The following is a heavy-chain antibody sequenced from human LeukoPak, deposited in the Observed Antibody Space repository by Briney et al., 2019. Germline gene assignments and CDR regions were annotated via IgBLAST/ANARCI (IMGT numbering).Heavy chain of an antibody. CDR3: ARDGTSADDY. V-gene: IGHV1-18*01. Sequence: ASVKVSCKTSGYTFSNFGINWVRQAPGQGLEWMGWISGNNDNPNYGQKFQGRFTVTTDSSTSTAYMELRNLTFDDTAVYYCARDGTSADDYWGQGTLVTVSS. CDR2: ISGNNDNP. J-gene: IGHJ4*02. D-gene: IGHD1-26*01. CDR1: GYTFSNFG.